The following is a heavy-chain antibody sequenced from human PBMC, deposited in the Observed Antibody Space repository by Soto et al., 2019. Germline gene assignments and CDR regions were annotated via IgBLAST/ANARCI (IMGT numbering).Heavy chain of an antibody. D-gene: IGHD6-19*01. Sequence: GGSLRLSCAASGFTFSTYAMSWVRQAPGKGLEWVSIISSSGASTYYADSLKGRFTISRDNSKNTLYLQMNSLGAADTAVYYCARRVVAGNYHFDYWGQGTLVTVSS. CDR2: ISSSGAST. CDR3: ARRVVAGNYHFDY. J-gene: IGHJ4*02. CDR1: GFTFSTYA. V-gene: IGHV3-23*01.